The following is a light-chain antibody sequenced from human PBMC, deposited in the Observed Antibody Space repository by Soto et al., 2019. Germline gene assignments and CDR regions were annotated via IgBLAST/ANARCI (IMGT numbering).Light chain of an antibody. CDR1: ESVSTRH. CDR3: QQYGSSYWT. Sequence: EIVLPQSPCTLSLSPGERATLSCRASESVSTRHLAWYQQKPGQTPSLLIYGASTRATGIPDRFSGSGSGTDFTLTISRLEPEDFGVYYCQQYGSSYWTFGQGTKVDI. V-gene: IGKV3-20*01. J-gene: IGKJ1*01. CDR2: GAS.